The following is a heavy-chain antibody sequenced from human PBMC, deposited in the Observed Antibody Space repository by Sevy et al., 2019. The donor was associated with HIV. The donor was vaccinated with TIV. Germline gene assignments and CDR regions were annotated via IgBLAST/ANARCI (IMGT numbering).Heavy chain of an antibody. CDR2: IIPIFGTA. CDR3: ASYYDSSGYYYYFDY. CDR1: GGTFSSYA. V-gene: IGHV1-69*13. J-gene: IGHJ4*02. Sequence: ASVKVSCKASGGTFSSYAISWVRQAPGQGLEWMGGIIPIFGTANYAQKFQGRVTITAHESTSTAYMELSSLRSEDTAVYYCASYYDSSGYYYYFDYWGQGTLVTVSS. D-gene: IGHD3-22*01.